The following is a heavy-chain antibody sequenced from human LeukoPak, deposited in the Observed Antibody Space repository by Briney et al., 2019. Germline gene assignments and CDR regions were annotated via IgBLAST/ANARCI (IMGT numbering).Heavy chain of an antibody. CDR2: IIPIFGTA. Sequence: GASVKVSCKASGGTFNSYAISWVRQAPGHGLEWMGEIIPIFGTANYAQKFQGRVTITTDESTSTAYMELSSLRSEDTAVYYCARDMGRAKWFNFDYWGQGTLVTVSS. D-gene: IGHD3-22*01. J-gene: IGHJ4*02. CDR1: GGTFNSYA. CDR3: ARDMGRAKWFNFDY. V-gene: IGHV1-69*05.